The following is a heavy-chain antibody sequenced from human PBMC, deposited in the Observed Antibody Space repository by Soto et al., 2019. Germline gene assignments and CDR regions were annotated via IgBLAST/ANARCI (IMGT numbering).Heavy chain of an antibody. CDR1: GFIFRSYI. J-gene: IGHJ4*02. D-gene: IGHD1-26*01. Sequence: EVQLLESGGGLVQPGGSLRLACEASGFIFRSYIMSWVRQAPGKGLEWVAALSGNGGTTFYPDSVKGRFTISRDNSKNTLYLQMSSMRAEDTAVYYCATGLWDGAAAIFDYWGQGTLVTVSS. CDR2: LSGNGGTT. CDR3: ATGLWDGAAAIFDY. V-gene: IGHV3-23*01.